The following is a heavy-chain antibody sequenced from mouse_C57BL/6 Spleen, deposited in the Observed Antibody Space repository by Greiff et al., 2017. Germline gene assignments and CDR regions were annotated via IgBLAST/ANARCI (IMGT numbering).Heavy chain of an antibody. J-gene: IGHJ2*01. V-gene: IGHV5-4*03. CDR3: ARVIYYYGSSSFDY. Sequence: DVKLVESGGGLVKPGGSLKLSCAASGFTFSSYAMSWVRQTPEKRLEWVATISDGGSYTYYPDNVKGRFTISRDNAKNNLYLQMSHLKSEDTAMYYCARVIYYYGSSSFDYWGQGTTLTVSS. CDR1: GFTFSSYA. CDR2: ISDGGSYT. D-gene: IGHD1-1*01.